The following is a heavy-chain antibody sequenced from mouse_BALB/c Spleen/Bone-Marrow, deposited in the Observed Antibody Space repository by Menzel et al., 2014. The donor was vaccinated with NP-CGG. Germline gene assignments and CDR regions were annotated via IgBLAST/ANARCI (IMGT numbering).Heavy chain of an antibody. Sequence: EVQLQQSGAELVRSGASVKLSCTASGFNFKDYYMYWVKQRPEQGLEWIGWIDPENGDTEYAPKFQGKATMTADTSSNAAYLQLSSLTSQDSEVYYCNARDYRYEGYAMDNWGQGTSVTVSS. CDR3: NARDYRYEGYAMDN. D-gene: IGHD2-14*01. J-gene: IGHJ4*01. CDR1: GFNFKDYY. CDR2: IDPENGDT. V-gene: IGHV14-4*02.